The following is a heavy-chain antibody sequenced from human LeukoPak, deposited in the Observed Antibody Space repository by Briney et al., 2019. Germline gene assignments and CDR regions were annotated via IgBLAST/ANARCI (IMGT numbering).Heavy chain of an antibody. CDR2: VSSSGSTI. D-gene: IGHD1-7*01. Sequence: GGSLRLSCAASGFTISDYYMSWIRQAPGKGLEWVSYVSSSGSTIYYPDSVKGRFTISRDNAKNSLYLQMNSLRAEDTAVYYSARDSPKLYYYYGMDVWGKGTTVTVSS. V-gene: IGHV3-11*01. CDR3: ARDSPKLYYYYGMDV. J-gene: IGHJ6*04. CDR1: GFTISDYY.